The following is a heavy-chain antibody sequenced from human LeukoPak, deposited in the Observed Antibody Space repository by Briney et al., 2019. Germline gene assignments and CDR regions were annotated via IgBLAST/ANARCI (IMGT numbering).Heavy chain of an antibody. J-gene: IGHJ4*02. D-gene: IGHD1-26*01. CDR2: IIPIFGTA. V-gene: IGHV1-69*06. CDR1: GGTFSSYA. Sequence: SVKVSCKASGGTFSSYAISWVRQAPGQGLEWMGGIIPIFGTANYAQKFQGRVTMTGDTSISTAYMELSSLRSDDTAVYYCTRESGSYHGNDYWGQGTLVTVSS. CDR3: TRESGSYHGNDY.